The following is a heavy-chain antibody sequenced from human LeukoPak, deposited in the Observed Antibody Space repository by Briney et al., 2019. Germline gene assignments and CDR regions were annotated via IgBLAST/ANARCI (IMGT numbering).Heavy chain of an antibody. D-gene: IGHD2-2*01. Sequence: GGSLRLSCAASGFTFSDYYMSWIRQAPGKGLEWVSYISSSSSYTNYADSVKGRFTISRDNAKNSLYLQMNSLRAEDTAVYYCAAWDCSSTSCYGGAFDIWGQGTMVTVSS. CDR3: AAWDCSSTSCYGGAFDI. CDR1: GFTFSDYY. CDR2: ISSSSSYT. V-gene: IGHV3-11*03. J-gene: IGHJ3*02.